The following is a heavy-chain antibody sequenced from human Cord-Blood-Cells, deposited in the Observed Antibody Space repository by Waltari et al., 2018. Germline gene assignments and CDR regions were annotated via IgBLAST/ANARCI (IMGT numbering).Heavy chain of an antibody. CDR3: ARWDRLVGAFDY. CDR1: GSSISSYY. D-gene: IGHD1-26*01. J-gene: IGHJ4*02. CDR2: IYYSGST. V-gene: IGHV4-59*08. Sequence: QVQLQESGPGLVKPSETLSLTCTVSGSSISSYYWSWIRQPPGKGLEWIGYIYYSGSTNYNPSLKSRVTISVDTSKNQFSLKLSSVTAADTAVYYCARWDRLVGAFDYWGQGTLVTVSS.